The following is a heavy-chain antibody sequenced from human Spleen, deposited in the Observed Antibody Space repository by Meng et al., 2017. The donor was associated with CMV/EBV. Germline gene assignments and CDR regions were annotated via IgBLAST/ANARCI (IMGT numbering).Heavy chain of an antibody. V-gene: IGHV4-34*01. J-gene: IGHJ4*02. D-gene: IGHD7-27*01. CDR1: GGSFSGYY. CDR3: AFLGTYFDY. Sequence: GSLRLSCAVYGGSFSGYYWSWIRQPPGKGLEWIGEINHSGSTNYNPSLKSRVTISVDTSKNQFSLKLSSVTAADTAVYYCAFLGTYFDYWGQGALVTVSS. CDR2: INHSGST.